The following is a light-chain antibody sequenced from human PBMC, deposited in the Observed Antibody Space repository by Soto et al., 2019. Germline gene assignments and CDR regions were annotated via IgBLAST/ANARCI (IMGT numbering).Light chain of an antibody. Sequence: QAVVTQEPSLTVSPGGTVTLTCGSSTGAVTSGHFPYWFQQKPGQGPRTLIYDTSNKDSWTPARFSGSLLGGKAALTLSGAQPEDEAEYYCLLFYSGPRVFGGGTKLTVL. V-gene: IGLV7-46*01. J-gene: IGLJ3*02. CDR1: TGAVTSGHF. CDR2: DTS. CDR3: LLFYSGPRV.